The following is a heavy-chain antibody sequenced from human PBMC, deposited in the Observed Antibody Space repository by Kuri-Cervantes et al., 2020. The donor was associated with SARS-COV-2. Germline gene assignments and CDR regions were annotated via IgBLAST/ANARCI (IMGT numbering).Heavy chain of an antibody. Sequence: SVKVSCKASGYTFTSYGISWVRQAPGQGLEWMGGIIPIFGTANYAQKFQGRVTMTEDTSTDTAYMELSSPRSEDTAVYYCATGTTVTTGVYYYYYMDVWGKGTTVTVSS. V-gene: IGHV1-69*06. CDR3: ATGTTVTTGVYYYYYMDV. CDR2: IIPIFGTA. CDR1: GYTFTSYG. J-gene: IGHJ6*03. D-gene: IGHD4-17*01.